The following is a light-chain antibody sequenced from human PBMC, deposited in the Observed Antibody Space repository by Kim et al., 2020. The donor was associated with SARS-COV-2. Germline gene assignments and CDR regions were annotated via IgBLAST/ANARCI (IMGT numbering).Light chain of an antibody. Sequence: DIQLTQSPSFLSASVGDRVTITCRASQGISSYLAWYQQKPGKAPKLLIYAASTLQSGVPSRFSGSGSGTEFTLTISSLQPEDFATYCCQQLNSYPNTFGGGTKVDIK. J-gene: IGKJ4*01. CDR2: AAS. CDR1: QGISSY. CDR3: QQLNSYPNT. V-gene: IGKV1-9*01.